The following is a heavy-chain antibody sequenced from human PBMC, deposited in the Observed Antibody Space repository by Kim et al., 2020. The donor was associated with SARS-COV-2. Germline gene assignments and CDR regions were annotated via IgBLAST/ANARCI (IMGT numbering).Heavy chain of an antibody. D-gene: IGHD3-22*01. CDR3: ARGRVEYYYYDSRAMGYGMDV. Sequence: SETLSLTCAVYGGSFSGYYWSWIRQPPGKGLEWIGEINHSGSTNYNPSLKSRVTISVDTSKNQFSLKLSSVTAADTAVYYCARGRVEYYYYDSRAMGYGMDVWGQGTTVTVSS. V-gene: IGHV4-34*01. CDR1: GGSFSGYY. CDR2: INHSGST. J-gene: IGHJ6*02.